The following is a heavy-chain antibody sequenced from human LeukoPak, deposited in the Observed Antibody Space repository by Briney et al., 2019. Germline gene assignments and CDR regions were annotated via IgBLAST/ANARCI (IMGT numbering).Heavy chain of an antibody. CDR3: ARGLLRELLGLDY. D-gene: IGHD3-10*01. CDR2: MNPNSGGA. V-gene: IGHV1-2*02. J-gene: IGHJ4*02. CDR1: GYTFTGYY. Sequence: ASVKVSCKTSGYTFTGYYIHWVRQAPGQGPEWMGWMNPNSGGANYVQKFQGRVTMTRDTSISTAYMELSTLTSEDTAVYYCARGLLRELLGLDYWGQGTLVTVSS.